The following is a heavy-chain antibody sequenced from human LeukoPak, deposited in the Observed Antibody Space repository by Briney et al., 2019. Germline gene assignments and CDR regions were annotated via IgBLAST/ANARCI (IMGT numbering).Heavy chain of an antibody. V-gene: IGHV4-39*01. J-gene: IGHJ1*01. D-gene: IGHD6-19*01. CDR3: ANIPQSSGWYEYFQH. Sequence: SETLSLTCTVSGGSISSSSYYWGWIRQPPGKGLEWIGSTYYSGSTYYNPSLKSRVTISADTSKNQFSLKLSSVTAADTAVYYCANIPQSSGWYEYFQHWGQGTLVTVSS. CDR2: TYYSGST. CDR1: GGSISSSSYY.